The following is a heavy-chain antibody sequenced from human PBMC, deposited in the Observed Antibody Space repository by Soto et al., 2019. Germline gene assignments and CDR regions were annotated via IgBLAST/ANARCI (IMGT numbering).Heavy chain of an antibody. CDR2: ISYGGATT. V-gene: IGHV3-23*01. CDR1: GFTFSSYA. CDR3: AKADRSTTARYYFDY. Sequence: GGSLRLSCAASGFTFSSYAMSWVHQAPGKGLEWVSVISYGGATTYYADSVKGRFTISRDNSRNTLFLQLNSLRAEDTAVYYCAKADRSTTARYYFDYWGQGTLVTVSS. J-gene: IGHJ4*02. D-gene: IGHD1-1*01.